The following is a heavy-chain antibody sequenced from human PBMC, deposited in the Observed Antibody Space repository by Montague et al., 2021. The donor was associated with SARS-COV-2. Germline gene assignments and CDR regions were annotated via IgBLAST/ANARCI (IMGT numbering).Heavy chain of an antibody. CDR2: INHSGSA. V-gene: IGHV4-31*03. Sequence: TLSLICTVSGDSITTYSYFWSWIRQVPGKGLEWIGYINHSGSAYYSVSLKSRVTISIDTSKNQFSLKLISVTTADTAVYFCARKRSGYDVDYFDYWGQGALVTVSS. J-gene: IGHJ4*02. D-gene: IGHD5-12*01. CDR3: ARKRSGYDVDYFDY. CDR1: GDSITTYSYF.